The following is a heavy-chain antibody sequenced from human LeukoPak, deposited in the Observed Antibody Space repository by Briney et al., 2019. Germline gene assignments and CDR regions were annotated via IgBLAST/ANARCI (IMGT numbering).Heavy chain of an antibody. CDR3: ARWPHYYGSGGYFDY. D-gene: IGHD3-10*01. J-gene: IGHJ4*02. CDR2: IYYSGST. V-gene: IGHV4-39*07. CDR1: GGSISSSSYY. Sequence: MTSETLSLTCTVSGGSISSSSYYWGWIRQPPGKGLEWIGSIYYSGSTYYNPSLKSRVTISVDTSKNQFSLKLSSVTAADTAVYYCARWPHYYGSGGYFDYWGQGTLVTVSS.